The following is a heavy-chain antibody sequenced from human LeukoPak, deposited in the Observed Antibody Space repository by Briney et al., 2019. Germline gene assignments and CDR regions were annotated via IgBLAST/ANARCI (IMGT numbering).Heavy chain of an antibody. V-gene: IGHV4-61*02. CDR2: IYTSGST. Sequence: SETLSLTCTVSGGSISSGSYYWSWIRQPAGKGLEWIGRIYTSGSTNYNPSLKSRVTISVDTSKNQFSLKLSSVTAADTAVYYCARDISITAAGTKYNWFDPWGQGTLVTVSS. J-gene: IGHJ5*02. CDR1: GGSISSGSYY. D-gene: IGHD6-13*01. CDR3: ARDISITAAGTKYNWFDP.